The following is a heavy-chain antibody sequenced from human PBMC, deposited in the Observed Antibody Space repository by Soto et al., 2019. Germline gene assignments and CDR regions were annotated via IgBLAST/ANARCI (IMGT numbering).Heavy chain of an antibody. J-gene: IGHJ4*02. Sequence: GGSLRLSCAASGFIFSNYALHWVRQAPGKGLEWVAIISHDGRTQYYADSVKGRFTISRDTSKNKLYLQMNSLGTEDTSVYYCARDLHSYDSSGYFDSWGQGTLVTVSS. D-gene: IGHD3-22*01. CDR2: ISHDGRTQ. CDR3: ARDLHSYDSSGYFDS. V-gene: IGHV3-30*04. CDR1: GFIFSNYA.